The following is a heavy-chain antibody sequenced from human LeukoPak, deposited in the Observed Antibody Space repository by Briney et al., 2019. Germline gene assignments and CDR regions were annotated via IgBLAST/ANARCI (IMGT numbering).Heavy chain of an antibody. J-gene: IGHJ4*02. CDR3: ARHGVGSSWFGFDY. V-gene: IGHV5-51*01. Sequence: GESLKISCQASGYTFNTYWIGWVRQIPGKGLEWMGIINPGDSDPRYSPSFQGRATISADRSISTAYLQWSSLKASDIAMYYCARHGVGSSWFGFDYWGQGTLVTVSS. CDR1: GYTFNTYW. CDR2: INPGDSDP. D-gene: IGHD6-13*01.